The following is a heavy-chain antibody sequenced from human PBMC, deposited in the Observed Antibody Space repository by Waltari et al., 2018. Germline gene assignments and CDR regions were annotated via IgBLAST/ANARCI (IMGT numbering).Heavy chain of an antibody. CDR1: GGSISSSSYY. CDR2: IYYSGST. V-gene: IGHV4-39*07. CDR3: ARGHYYDSSGYYYNYGMDV. Sequence: QLQLQESGPGLVKPSETLSLTCTVSGGSISSSSYYWGWIRQPPGKGLEWIGSIYYSGSTYYNPSLKSRVTISVDTSKNQFSLKLSSVTAADTAVYYCARGHYYDSSGYYYNYGMDVWGQGTTVTVSS. D-gene: IGHD3-22*01. J-gene: IGHJ6*02.